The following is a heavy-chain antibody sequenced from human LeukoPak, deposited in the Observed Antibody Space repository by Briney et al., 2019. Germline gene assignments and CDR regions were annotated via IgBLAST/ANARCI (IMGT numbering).Heavy chain of an antibody. CDR3: ARRRYYYGSGSFDC. D-gene: IGHD3-10*01. V-gene: IGHV4-34*01. CDR1: GGSFSGYY. CDR2: INHSGST. Sequence: PSEILSLTCAVYGGSFSGYYWSWIRQPPGKGLEWIGEINHSGSTNYNPSLKSRVTISVDTSKNQFSLKLSSVTAADTAVYYCARRRYYYGSGSFDCWGQGTLVTVSS. J-gene: IGHJ5*01.